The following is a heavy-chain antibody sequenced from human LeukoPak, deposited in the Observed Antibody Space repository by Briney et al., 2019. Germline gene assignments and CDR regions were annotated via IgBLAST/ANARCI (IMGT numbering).Heavy chain of an antibody. Sequence: GGSLRLSCAASGFTFSGYGMHWVRQAPGKGLEWVAVIWYDGSNKYYADSVKGRFTISRDNSKNTLYLQMNSLRAEDTAVYYCARGPSGSYYGGVSDYWGRGTLVTVSS. J-gene: IGHJ4*02. CDR1: GFTFSGYG. D-gene: IGHD1-26*01. CDR3: ARGPSGSYYGGVSDY. CDR2: IWYDGSNK. V-gene: IGHV3-33*01.